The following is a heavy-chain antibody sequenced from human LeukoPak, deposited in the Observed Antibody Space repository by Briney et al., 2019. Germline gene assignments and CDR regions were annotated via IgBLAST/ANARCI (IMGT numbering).Heavy chain of an antibody. CDR3: ARHYYYGSGKYVPFDY. CDR2: FSYSGST. Sequence: PSETPSLTCAVSGGSIRSSTYYWVWIRQSPGKGLEWIGSFSYSGSTNYNPSLKSRITISIDTSNNHFSLKLSSVTAADTAVYYCARHYYYGSGKYVPFDYWGQGTLVTVSS. D-gene: IGHD3-10*01. J-gene: IGHJ4*02. CDR1: GGSIRSSTYY. V-gene: IGHV4-39*01.